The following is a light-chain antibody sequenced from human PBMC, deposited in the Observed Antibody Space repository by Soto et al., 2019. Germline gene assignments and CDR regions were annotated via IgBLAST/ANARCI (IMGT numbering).Light chain of an antibody. CDR3: QQLNSYVST. V-gene: IGKV1-9*01. J-gene: IGKJ4*01. Sequence: IQLTQSPSSLSASVGDRVTITCRASQGISSYLAWYQQKPGKAPKLLIYAASTLQSGVPSRFSGSGSGTDFTLTISSLLPEEFATYYCQQLNSYVSTLGGGTTVAIK. CDR2: AAS. CDR1: QGISSY.